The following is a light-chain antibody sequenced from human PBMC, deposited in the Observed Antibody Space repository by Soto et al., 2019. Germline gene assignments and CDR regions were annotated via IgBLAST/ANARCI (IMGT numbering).Light chain of an antibody. Sequence: DILMPQSPSSVSASVGDRVTITCRASQGISSRLAWYQQQQGTAPKLLIYTASSLQSGAASRFSGSGSETDFTLPIARLPPEDFATYYCQQANSFHLTCGGGTKGEIK. V-gene: IGKV1-12*01. J-gene: IGKJ4*01. CDR3: QQANSFHLT. CDR1: QGISSR. CDR2: TAS.